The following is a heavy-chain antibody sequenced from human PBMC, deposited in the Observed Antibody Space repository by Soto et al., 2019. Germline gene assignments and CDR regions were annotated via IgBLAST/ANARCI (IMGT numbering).Heavy chain of an antibody. CDR2: IYYTGNA. Sequence: ASETLSLTCSVSGDSISNSRFYWAWIRQPPGEGLEWIGSIYYTGNAYYNPSLKSRVTISVDTSKNQFSLKLSSVTAADTAVYYCMLGSGWKDFDYWGQGTLVTVSS. V-gene: IGHV4-39*01. D-gene: IGHD3-22*01. CDR3: MLGSGWKDFDY. CDR1: GDSISNSRFY. J-gene: IGHJ4*02.